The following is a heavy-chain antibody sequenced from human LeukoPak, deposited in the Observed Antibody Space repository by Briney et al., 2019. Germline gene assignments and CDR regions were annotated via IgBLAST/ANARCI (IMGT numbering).Heavy chain of an antibody. D-gene: IGHD5-18*01. CDR1: GGTFSSYA. CDR3: ASARYSYGPHEFDY. Sequence: GASVKVSCKASGGTFSSYAISWVRQAPGQGLEWMGRIISILGIANYAQKFQGRVTITADKSTSTAYMELSSLRSEDTAVYYCASARYSYGPHEFDYWGQGTLVTVSS. V-gene: IGHV1-69*04. CDR2: IISILGIA. J-gene: IGHJ4*02.